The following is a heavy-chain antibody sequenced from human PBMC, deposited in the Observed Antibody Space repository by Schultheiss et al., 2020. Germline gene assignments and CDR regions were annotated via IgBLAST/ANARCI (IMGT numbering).Heavy chain of an antibody. J-gene: IGHJ4*02. CDR3: ARDKGLRPVYFFDN. CDR1: GFTFDDYA. D-gene: IGHD2-21*02. Sequence: SLKISCGASGFTFDDYAMHWVRQAPGKGLEWVSTISWSGGDIAYADSVKGRFTISRDNAKNFLYLQMNSLTSEDTALYYCARDKGLRPVYFFDNWGQGTLVTVYS. CDR2: ISWSGGDI. V-gene: IGHV3-9*01.